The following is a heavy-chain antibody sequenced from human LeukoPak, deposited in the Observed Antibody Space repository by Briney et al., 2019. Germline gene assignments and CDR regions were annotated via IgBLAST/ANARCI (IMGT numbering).Heavy chain of an antibody. CDR2: INHSGST. CDR1: GFTFSSYA. Sequence: GSLRLSCAASGFTFSSYAMSWVRQAPGKGLEWIGEINHSGSTNYNPSLKSRVTISVDTSKNQFSLKLSSVTAADTAVYYCARGSPYLVPAAIRYYYGMDVWGQGTTVTVSS. J-gene: IGHJ6*02. CDR3: ARGSPYLVPAAIRYYYGMDV. V-gene: IGHV4-34*01. D-gene: IGHD2-2*01.